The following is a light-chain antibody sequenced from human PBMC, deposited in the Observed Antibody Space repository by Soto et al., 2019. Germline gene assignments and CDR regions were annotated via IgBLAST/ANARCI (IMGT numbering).Light chain of an antibody. CDR1: SSNIGAGYD. CDR3: QSYDSSLSVWV. V-gene: IGLV1-40*01. J-gene: IGLJ3*02. CDR2: GNS. Sequence: QSVVTQTPSVSGAPGQRVTISCTGSSSNIGAGYDVHWYQQLPGTAPKLLIYGNSNRPSGVPDRFSGSKSGTSASLAITGLQAEDEADYYCQSYDSSLSVWVFGGGTKLTVL.